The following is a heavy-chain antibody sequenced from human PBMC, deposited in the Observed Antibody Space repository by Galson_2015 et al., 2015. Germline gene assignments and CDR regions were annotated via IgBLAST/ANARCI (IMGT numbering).Heavy chain of an antibody. V-gene: IGHV3-33*01. CDR1: GFTFSSYG. J-gene: IGHJ4*02. CDR3: ARDYEQLVPFDY. CDR2: IWNEGSNK. D-gene: IGHD6-6*01. Sequence: ALRLSCAASGFTFSSYGMHWVRQAPGKGLEWVAVIWNEGSNKYYADSVKGRFTISRDNSKNTLYLQMNSLRAEDTAVYYCARDYEQLVPFDYCGQGTLVTVSS.